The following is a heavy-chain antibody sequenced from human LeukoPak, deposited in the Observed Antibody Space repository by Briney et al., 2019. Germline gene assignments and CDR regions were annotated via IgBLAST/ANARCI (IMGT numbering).Heavy chain of an antibody. J-gene: IGHJ4*02. V-gene: IGHV4-39*02. Sequence: SETLSLTCTVSGGSIRSSYYYWGWIRQPPGKGLEWIGSIYDSGSTYYNPSLKSRVTISVDTPKNHFSLKLSSVTAADTAVYYCASAPHHYYFDYWGQGTLVTVSS. D-gene: IGHD1-14*01. CDR1: GGSIRSSYYY. CDR2: IYDSGST. CDR3: ASAPHHYYFDY.